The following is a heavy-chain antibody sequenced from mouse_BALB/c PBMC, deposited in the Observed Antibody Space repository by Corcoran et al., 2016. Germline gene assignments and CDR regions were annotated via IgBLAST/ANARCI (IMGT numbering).Heavy chain of an antibody. CDR3: AREPYAMDY. CDR1: GYTFTNYG. Sequence: QIQLVQSGPALKKPGATVKISCKASGYTFTNYGMNWVKQAPGKGLKWMGWINTYTGEPTYADDFKGRFAFSLETSASTAYLQIINLKNEDTATYFCAREPYAMDYWGQGTSVTVSS. J-gene: IGHJ4*01. CDR2: INTYTGEP. V-gene: IGHV9-3-1*01.